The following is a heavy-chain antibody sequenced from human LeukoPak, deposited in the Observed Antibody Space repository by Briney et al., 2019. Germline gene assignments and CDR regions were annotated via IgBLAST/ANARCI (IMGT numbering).Heavy chain of an antibody. V-gene: IGHV3-23*01. CDR1: GSTFSSYA. J-gene: IGHJ3*02. Sequence: GGSLRLSCAASGSTFSSYAMSWFRQAPGKGLEWVSAISGSGGSTYYADSVQGRFTISRDNSKNTLYLQMNSLRAEDTAIYYCAKDPNGDYIGTFDIWGQGTMVIVS. CDR2: ISGSGGST. D-gene: IGHD4-17*01. CDR3: AKDPNGDYIGTFDI.